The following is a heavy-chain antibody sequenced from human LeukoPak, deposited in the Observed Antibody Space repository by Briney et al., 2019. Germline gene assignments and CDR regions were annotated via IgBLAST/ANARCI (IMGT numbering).Heavy chain of an antibody. CDR1: GGSIHSY. V-gene: IGHV4-4*07. D-gene: IGHD2-8*01. CDR2: MYYSGST. J-gene: IGHJ3*02. CDR3: ARMRSTKMDAFDI. Sequence: PSETLSLTCTVSGGSIHSYWSWIRQPAGKGLEWIGSMYYSGSTYYNPSLKSRVTISVDTSMNQFSLHLISVTAADTAIYYCARMRSTKMDAFDIWGQGTVLTVSS.